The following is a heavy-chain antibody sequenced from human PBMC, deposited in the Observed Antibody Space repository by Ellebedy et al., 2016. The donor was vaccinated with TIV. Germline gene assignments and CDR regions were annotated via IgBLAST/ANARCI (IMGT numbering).Heavy chain of an antibody. CDR3: ARASAQYTSVWYRAFDI. CDR1: GGSISSYF. D-gene: IGHD6-19*01. V-gene: IGHV4-59*01. CDR2: IYNSGST. J-gene: IGHJ3*02. Sequence: MPSETLSLTCTVSGGSISSYFWSWILQPPGKGLEWIVYIYNSGSTNYNPSLKSRVTISGDTSNNHFSLKLYSVTAADTAVYYCARASAQYTSVWYRAFDIWGQGTMVIVSS.